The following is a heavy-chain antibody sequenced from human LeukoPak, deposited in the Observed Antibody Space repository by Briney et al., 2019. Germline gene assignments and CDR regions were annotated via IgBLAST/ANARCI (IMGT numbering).Heavy chain of an antibody. D-gene: IGHD6-13*01. J-gene: IGHJ6*02. CDR2: INPTGGST. CDR3: ARSSSSSIYGMDV. Sequence: ASVKVSCKASGYTFTGYYMHWVRQAPGQGLEWMGFINPTGGSTSYAQKFQGRVTMTRDTSTSTVYMELSSLRSEDTAVYYCARSSSSSIYGMDVWGQGTTVTVSS. V-gene: IGHV1-46*01. CDR1: GYTFTGYY.